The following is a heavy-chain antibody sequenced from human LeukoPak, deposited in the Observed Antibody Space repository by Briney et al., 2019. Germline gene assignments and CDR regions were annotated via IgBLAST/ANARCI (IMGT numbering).Heavy chain of an antibody. CDR2: ISYDGSNK. Sequence: PGGSLRLSCAASGFTFSSYGMHWVRQAPGKGLEWVAVISYDGSNKYYADSVKGRFTISRDNSKYTLYLQMNSLRAEDTAVYYCANLLRWEPYWGQGTLVTVSS. CDR1: GFTFSSYG. J-gene: IGHJ4*02. D-gene: IGHD4-23*01. CDR3: ANLLRWEPY. V-gene: IGHV3-30*18.